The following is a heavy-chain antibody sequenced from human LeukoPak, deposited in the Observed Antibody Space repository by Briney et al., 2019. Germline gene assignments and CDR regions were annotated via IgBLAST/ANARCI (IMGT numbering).Heavy chain of an antibody. Sequence: PSETLSLTCTVSGGSISSSSYYWGWICQPPGKGLEWIGSIYYSGSTYYNPSLKSRVTISVDTSKNQFSLKLSSVTAADTAVYYCARYPCSGGSCYLFWSLRGRGFDYWGQGTLVTVSS. D-gene: IGHD2-15*01. V-gene: IGHV4-39*07. J-gene: IGHJ4*02. CDR2: IYYSGST. CDR3: ARYPCSGGSCYLFWSLRGRGFDY. CDR1: GGSISSSSYY.